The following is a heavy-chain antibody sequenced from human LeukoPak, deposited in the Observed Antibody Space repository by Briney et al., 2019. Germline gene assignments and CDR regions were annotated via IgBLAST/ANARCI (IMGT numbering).Heavy chain of an antibody. CDR3: ARDSWALYYYYGMDV. V-gene: IGHV4-31*03. CDR2: IYYSGCT. Sequence: SQTLSLTCTVSGGSISSGGYYWSWIRQHPGKGLEWIGYIYYSGCTYYNPSLKSRVTISVDTSKNQFSLKLSSVTAADTAVYYCARDSWALYYYYGMDVWGQGTTVTVSS. J-gene: IGHJ6*02. D-gene: IGHD7-27*01. CDR1: GGSISSGGYY.